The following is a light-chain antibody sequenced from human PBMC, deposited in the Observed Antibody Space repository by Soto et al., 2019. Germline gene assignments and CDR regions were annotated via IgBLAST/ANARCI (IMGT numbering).Light chain of an antibody. J-gene: IGLJ2*01. V-gene: IGLV1-44*01. CDR3: AAWDDSLNGPV. CDR1: SSNIGSNT. CDR2: TNI. Sequence: QSVLTQPPSASGTPGQRVTISCSGSSSNIGSNTVSWYQQVPGTAPKLLIYTNIQRPSGVPHRFSGSRSGTSASLAISGLQSGDEADYYCAAWDDSLNGPVFGGGTKLTVL.